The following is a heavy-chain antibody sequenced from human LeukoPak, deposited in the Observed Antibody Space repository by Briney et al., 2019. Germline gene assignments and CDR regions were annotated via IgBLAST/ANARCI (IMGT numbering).Heavy chain of an antibody. Sequence: ASVKVSCKVSGYTLTELSMHWVRQAPGKGLEWMGGFDPEDGETIYAQKFQGRVTMTTDTSTSTAYMELRSLRSDDTAVYYCARGPSTGTDPWGQGTLVTVSS. J-gene: IGHJ5*02. D-gene: IGHD1/OR15-1a*01. CDR2: FDPEDGET. V-gene: IGHV1-24*01. CDR1: GYTLTELS. CDR3: ARGPSTGTDP.